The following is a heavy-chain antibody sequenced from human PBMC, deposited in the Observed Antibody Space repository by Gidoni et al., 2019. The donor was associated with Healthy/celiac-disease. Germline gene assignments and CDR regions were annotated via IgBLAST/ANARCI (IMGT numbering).Heavy chain of an antibody. D-gene: IGHD2-15*01. Sequence: YSMNWVRQAPGKGLEWVSSISSSSSYIYYADSVKGRFTISRDNAKNSLYRQMNSLRAEDTAVYYCASLWRGDIVVVVAAPDVWGQGTTVTVSS. J-gene: IGHJ6*02. CDR3: ASLWRGDIVVVVAAPDV. V-gene: IGHV3-21*01. CDR2: ISSSSSYI. CDR1: YS.